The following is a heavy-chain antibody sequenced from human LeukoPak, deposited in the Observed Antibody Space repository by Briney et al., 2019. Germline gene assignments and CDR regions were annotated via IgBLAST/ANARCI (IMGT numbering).Heavy chain of an antibody. CDR3: ARQTFIWSGYPQSLDY. Sequence: SETLSLTCTVSGGSISSSSYYWGWIRQPPGKGLEWIGSIYYSGSTYYNPSLKSRVTISVDTSKNQFSLKLSSVTAADTAVYYCARQTFIWSGYPQSLDYWGQGTLVTVSS. J-gene: IGHJ4*02. CDR2: IYYSGST. CDR1: GGSISSSSYY. D-gene: IGHD3-3*01. V-gene: IGHV4-39*01.